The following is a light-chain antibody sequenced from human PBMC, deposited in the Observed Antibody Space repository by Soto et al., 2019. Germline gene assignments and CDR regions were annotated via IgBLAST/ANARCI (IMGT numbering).Light chain of an antibody. J-gene: IGLJ2*01. CDR2: DVS. V-gene: IGLV2-14*03. CDR3: SSYASGNTVI. CDR1: STDVDTYNY. Sequence: QSALTQPASVSGSPGQSITISCTGTSTDVDTYNYVSWYQQHPGKAPKLILYDVSKWPSGVSNRFSGSKSGNTASLTISGLQAEDEDDYYCSSYASGNTVIVGGGTMVTVL.